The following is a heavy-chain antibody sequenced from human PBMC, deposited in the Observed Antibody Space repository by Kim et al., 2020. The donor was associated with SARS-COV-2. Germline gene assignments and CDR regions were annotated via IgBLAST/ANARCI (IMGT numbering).Heavy chain of an antibody. CDR3: AKESGSGSYYAWTYYYYGMDV. Sequence: GGFLRLSCAASGFTFSSYGMHWVRQAPGKGLEWVAVISYDGSNKYYADSVKGRFTISRDNSKNTLYLQMNSLRAEDTAVYYCAKESGSGSYYAWTYYYYGMDVWGQGTTCTVSS. V-gene: IGHV3-30*18. J-gene: IGHJ6*02. CDR1: GFTFSSYG. D-gene: IGHD3-10*01. CDR2: ISYDGSNK.